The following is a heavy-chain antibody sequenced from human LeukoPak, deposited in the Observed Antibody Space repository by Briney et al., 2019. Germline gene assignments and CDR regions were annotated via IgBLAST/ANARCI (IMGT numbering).Heavy chain of an antibody. CDR2: ISWNSGSI. J-gene: IGHJ6*03. D-gene: IGHD2-21*02. Sequence: GGSLRLSCAASGFTFDDYAMHWVRQAPGKGLEWVSGISWNSGSIGYADSVKGRFTISRDNAKNSLYLQMNSLRAEDTALYYCAKGGDSSYYYYYYMDVWGKGTTVTISS. CDR1: GFTFDDYA. V-gene: IGHV3-9*01. CDR3: AKGGDSSYYYYYYMDV.